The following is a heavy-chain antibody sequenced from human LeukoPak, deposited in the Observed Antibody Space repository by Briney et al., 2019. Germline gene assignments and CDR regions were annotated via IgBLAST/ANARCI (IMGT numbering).Heavy chain of an antibody. Sequence: PSETLSLTCTVSGGSISSYYWSWIRQPPGKGLEWIGYIYYSGSTNYNPSLKSRVTISVDTSKNQFSLKLSSLTAADTAVYYCARLTSSSSGSSFDYWGQGTLVTVSS. D-gene: IGHD6-13*01. V-gene: IGHV4-59*08. CDR1: GGSISSYY. CDR3: ARLTSSSSGSSFDY. J-gene: IGHJ4*02. CDR2: IYYSGST.